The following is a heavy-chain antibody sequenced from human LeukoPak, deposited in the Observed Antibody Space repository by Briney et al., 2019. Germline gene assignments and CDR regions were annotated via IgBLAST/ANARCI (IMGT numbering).Heavy chain of an antibody. Sequence: GGSLRLSCAASGFTFSSYSMNWVRQAPGKGLEWVSSISSSSSYIYYADSVKGRFTISRDNAKNSLYLQMNSLRAEDTAVYYCAKDTARYCSGGSCYSGGDYWGQGTLVTVSS. CDR1: GFTFSSYS. CDR2: ISSSSSYI. V-gene: IGHV3-21*01. CDR3: AKDTARYCSGGSCYSGGDY. D-gene: IGHD2-15*01. J-gene: IGHJ4*02.